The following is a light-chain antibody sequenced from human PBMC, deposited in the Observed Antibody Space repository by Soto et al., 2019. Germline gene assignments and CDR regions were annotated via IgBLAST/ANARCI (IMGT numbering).Light chain of an antibody. CDR3: RSYTSSLSPYV. V-gene: IGLV2-14*01. CDR2: DVS. J-gene: IGLJ1*01. Sequence: QSALTQPASVSGSPGQSITISCTGTSSDVGGYNYVSWYQQPPGKAPKLMIYDVSNRPSGVSNRFSGSKSGNTASLTISGLQAEDEADYYCRSYTSSLSPYVFGTGTKLTVL. CDR1: SSDVGGYNY.